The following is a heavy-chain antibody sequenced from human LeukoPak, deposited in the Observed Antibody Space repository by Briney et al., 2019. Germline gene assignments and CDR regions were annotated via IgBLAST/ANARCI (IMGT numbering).Heavy chain of an antibody. J-gene: IGHJ4*02. D-gene: IGHD6-13*01. CDR1: GYTFNSFS. CDR2: INAGNGNT. CDR3: ATTDPSAAAGEGSDY. Sequence: GASVKVSCKASGYTFNSFSIHWVRQAPGQRLEWMGWINAGNGNTKYSQKFQGRVTITRDTSASTAYMELSSLRSEDTAVYYCATTDPSAAAGEGSDYWGQGTLVTVSS. V-gene: IGHV1-3*01.